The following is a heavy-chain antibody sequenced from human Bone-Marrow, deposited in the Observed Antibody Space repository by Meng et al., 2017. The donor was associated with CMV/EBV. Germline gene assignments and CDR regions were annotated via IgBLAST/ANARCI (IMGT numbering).Heavy chain of an antibody. D-gene: IGHD6-19*01. Sequence: GGSLRLSCAASGFTFSSYSMNWVRQAPGKGLEWVSSISSSSYIYYADSAKGRFTISRDNAKNSLYLQMNSLRAEDTAVYYCARVGNIAVAGSNYYYYYGMDVWGQGTTVTVSS. CDR1: GFTFSSYS. CDR2: ISSSSYI. J-gene: IGHJ6*02. CDR3: ARVGNIAVAGSNYYYYYGMDV. V-gene: IGHV3-21*01.